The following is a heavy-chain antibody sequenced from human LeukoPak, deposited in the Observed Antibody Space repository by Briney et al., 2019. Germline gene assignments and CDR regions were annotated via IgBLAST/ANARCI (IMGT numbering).Heavy chain of an antibody. D-gene: IGHD3-3*01. V-gene: IGHV4-34*01. Sequence: SETLSLTCAVYGGSFSGYYWSWIRQPPGKGLEWIGEINHSGSTNYNPSLKSRVTISVDTSENQFSLKLSSVTAADTAVYYCARGFIYYDFWSGYYSRFDPWGQGTLVTVSS. CDR1: GGSFSGYY. CDR3: ARGFIYYDFWSGYYSRFDP. CDR2: INHSGST. J-gene: IGHJ5*02.